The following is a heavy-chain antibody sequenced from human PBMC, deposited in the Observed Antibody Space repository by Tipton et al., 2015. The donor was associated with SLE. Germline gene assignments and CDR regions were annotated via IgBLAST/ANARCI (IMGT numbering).Heavy chain of an antibody. V-gene: IGHV4-34*01. CDR1: GGSFSGYY. Sequence: TLSLTCAVYGGSFSGYYWSWIRQPPGKGLEWIGEINHSGSTNYNPSLKSRVTISVDTSKNQFSLKLSSVTAADSAVYYCARGPMVIPIDYWGQGTLVSVSS. CDR3: ARGPMVIPIDY. D-gene: IGHD2-21*01. CDR2: INHSGST. J-gene: IGHJ4*02.